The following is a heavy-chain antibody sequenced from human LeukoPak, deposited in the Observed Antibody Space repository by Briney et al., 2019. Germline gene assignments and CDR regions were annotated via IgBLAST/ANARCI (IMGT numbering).Heavy chain of an antibody. CDR2: IYYSGST. Sequence: SETLSLTCAVYGGSFSGYYWSWIRQPPGKGLEWIGYIYYSGSTNYNPSLKSRVTISVDTSKNQFSLKLSSVTAADTAVYYCARDQDDSSGYYYDDRAFDIWGQGTMVTVSS. D-gene: IGHD3-22*01. V-gene: IGHV4-59*01. CDR3: ARDQDDSSGYYYDDRAFDI. CDR1: GGSFSGYY. J-gene: IGHJ3*02.